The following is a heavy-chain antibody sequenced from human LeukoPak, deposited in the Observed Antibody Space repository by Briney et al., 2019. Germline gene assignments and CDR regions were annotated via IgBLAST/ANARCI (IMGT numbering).Heavy chain of an antibody. CDR3: ARVTYYDILTGYGPLDY. J-gene: IGHJ4*02. CDR1: GGSISSYY. V-gene: IGHV4-59*01. Sequence: PSETLSLTCTVSGGSISSYYWSWIRQPPGKGLEWIGYIYYSGSTNYDPSLKSRVTISVDTSKNQFSLKLSSVTAADTAVHYCARVTYYDILTGYGPLDYWGQGTLVTVSS. D-gene: IGHD3-9*01. CDR2: IYYSGST.